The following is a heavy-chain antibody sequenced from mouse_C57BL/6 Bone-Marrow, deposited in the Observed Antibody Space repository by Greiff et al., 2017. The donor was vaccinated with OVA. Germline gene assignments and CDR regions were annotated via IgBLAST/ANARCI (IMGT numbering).Heavy chain of an antibody. D-gene: IGHD2-1*01. CDR3: ARDLLPYAMDY. CDR2: ISDGGSYT. J-gene: IGHJ4*01. V-gene: IGHV5-4*01. Sequence: EVKLVESGGGLVKPGGSLKLSCAASGFTFSSYAMSWVRQTPEKRLEWVATISDGGSYTYYPDNVKGRFTISRDNAKNNLYLQMSHLKSEDTAMYYCARDLLPYAMDYWGQGTSVTVSS. CDR1: GFTFSSYA.